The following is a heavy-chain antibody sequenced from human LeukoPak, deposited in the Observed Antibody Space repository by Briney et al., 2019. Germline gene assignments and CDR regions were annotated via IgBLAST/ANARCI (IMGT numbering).Heavy chain of an antibody. D-gene: IGHD2-15*01. CDR2: IYASGST. CDR3: TREVVSLSEWFDP. Sequence: PSETLSLTCTVSGGSISSGSYYWSWIRQPAGQGLEWIGRIYASGSTRYSPSLESRVTISADTSKNQFSLKLSSVTAADTAVYYCTREVVSLSEWFDPWGQGTLVTVSS. J-gene: IGHJ5*02. CDR1: GGSISSGSYY. V-gene: IGHV4-61*02.